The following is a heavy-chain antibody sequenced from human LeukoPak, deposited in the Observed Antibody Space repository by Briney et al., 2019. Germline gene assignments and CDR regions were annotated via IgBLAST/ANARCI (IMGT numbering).Heavy chain of an antibody. CDR1: GGSISSYY. CDR2: IYYSGST. Sequence: SETLSLTCTVSGGSISSYYWSWIRQPPGKGLEWIGYIYYSGSTNYNPSLKSRVTISVDTSKNRFSLKLSSVTAADTAVYYCARWAGVAATLYGMDVWGQGTTVTVSS. CDR3: ARWAGVAATLYGMDV. V-gene: IGHV4-59*01. D-gene: IGHD2-15*01. J-gene: IGHJ6*02.